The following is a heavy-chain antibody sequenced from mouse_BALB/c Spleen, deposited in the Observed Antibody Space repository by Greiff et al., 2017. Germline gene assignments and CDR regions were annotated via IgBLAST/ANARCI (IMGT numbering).Heavy chain of an antibody. V-gene: IGHV2-9*02. D-gene: IGHD1-1*01. J-gene: IGHJ4*01. CDR3: ASTVVAPMDY. CDR1: GFSLTSYG. Sequence: QVQLKESGPGLVAPSQSLSITCTVSGFSLTSYGVHWVRQPPGKGLEWLGVIWAGGSTNYNSALMSRLSISKDNSKSQVFLKMNSLQTDDTAMYYCASTVVAPMDYWGQGTSVTVSS. CDR2: IWAGGST.